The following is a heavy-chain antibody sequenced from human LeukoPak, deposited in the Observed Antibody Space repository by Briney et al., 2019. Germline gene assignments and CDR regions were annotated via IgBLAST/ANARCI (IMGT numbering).Heavy chain of an antibody. CDR2: ISYDGSNK. D-gene: IGHD6-19*01. CDR3: ARGNGLYSSHFDY. Sequence: GRSLRLSCATSGFTFSSYAMHWVRQAPGKGLEWVAVISYDGSNKYYADSVKGRFTISRDNSKNTLYLQMNSLRAEDTAVYYCARGNGLYSSHFDYWGQGTLVTVSS. J-gene: IGHJ4*02. CDR1: GFTFSSYA. V-gene: IGHV3-30*04.